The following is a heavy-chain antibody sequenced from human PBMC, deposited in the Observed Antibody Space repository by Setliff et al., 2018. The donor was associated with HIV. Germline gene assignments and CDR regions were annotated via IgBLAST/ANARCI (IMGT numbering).Heavy chain of an antibody. CDR2: INGGTTT. V-gene: IGHV3-66*01. D-gene: IGHD3-3*01. CDR3: ARVNDFWTAYKPFDY. Sequence: GGSLRLSCVASGITVSGIYMTWVRQAPGKGLEWVSDINGGTTTYYADSVKGRVTICRDNAKNSLYLPMNSLRAEDTAVYYCARVNDFWTAYKPFDYWGQGTLVTVSS. CDR1: GITVSGIY. J-gene: IGHJ4*02.